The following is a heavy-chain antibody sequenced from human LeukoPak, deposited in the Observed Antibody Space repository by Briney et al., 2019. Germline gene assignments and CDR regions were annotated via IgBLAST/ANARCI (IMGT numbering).Heavy chain of an antibody. V-gene: IGHV3-21*01. CDR3: ARDVYDDYATDF. D-gene: IGHD4-17*01. CDR2: ISGTSGYI. J-gene: IGHJ4*02. Sequence: PGGSLRLSCAASGFTFSSYTMNWVRQAPGKGLEWVSSISGTSGYIYYADSVKGRFTISRDNAKKSLYLQMNSLRADDTAVYYCARDVYDDYATDFWGQGTLVTVSS. CDR1: GFTFSSYT.